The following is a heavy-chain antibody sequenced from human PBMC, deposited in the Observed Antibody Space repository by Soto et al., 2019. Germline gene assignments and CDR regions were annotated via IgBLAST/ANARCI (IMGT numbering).Heavy chain of an antibody. J-gene: IGHJ4*02. CDR3: ARLTEAERH. CDR2: LYNHGKT. D-gene: IGHD1-1*01. Sequence: PGGSLRLSCVVSGFIVSSSHMIWVRQAPGKGLEGVSILYNHGKTNYVDSVKGRFTITRDNSKNTVYLQMNSLRVEDTAVYYCARLTEAERHWGQGALVTVSP. V-gene: IGHV3-53*01. CDR1: GFIVSSSH.